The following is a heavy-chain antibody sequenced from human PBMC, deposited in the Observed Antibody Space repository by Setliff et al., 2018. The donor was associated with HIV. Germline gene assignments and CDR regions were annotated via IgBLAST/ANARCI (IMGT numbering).Heavy chain of an antibody. Sequence: PGESLKISCKGSGYSFTSYWIGWVRQMPGKGLEWMGIIYPGNSDTTYSPSFQGQFTISADKSISTAYLQWSSLKASDTAMYYCAKRLSPGSGWYSKARGMEAWGQGTRCTASS. D-gene: IGHD6-19*01. J-gene: IGHJ6*02. V-gene: IGHV5-51*01. CDR2: IYPGNSDT. CDR3: AKRLSPGSGWYSKARGMEA. CDR1: GYSFTSYW.